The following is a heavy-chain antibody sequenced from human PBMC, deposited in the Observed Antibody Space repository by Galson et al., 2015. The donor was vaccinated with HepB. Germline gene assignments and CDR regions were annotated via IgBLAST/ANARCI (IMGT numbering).Heavy chain of an antibody. V-gene: IGHV3-53*01. CDR2: IYSGGPA. J-gene: IGHJ4*02. Sequence: SLRLSCAASGFTVSNSYMSWARQAPGKGLEWLSVIYSGGPAFYAHSVKGRFTISRDTSKNRVYLQMNSLRVEDTAVYYCASPFCIGGNCYPLWYWGQGTLVIVSS. D-gene: IGHD2-21*02. CDR1: GFTVSNSY. CDR3: ASPFCIGGNCYPLWY.